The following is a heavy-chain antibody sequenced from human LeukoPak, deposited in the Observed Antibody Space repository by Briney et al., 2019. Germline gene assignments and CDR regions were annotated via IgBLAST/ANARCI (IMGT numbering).Heavy chain of an antibody. Sequence: PGGSLRLSCAASGFTFSSYAMSWVRQAPGKGLEWVSAISGSDGRTFYADSVKGRFAISRDNSKNTLYLQMNSLRAEDTAVYYCAKESPCDSSSPRKYYFDYWGQGTPVTVSS. J-gene: IGHJ4*02. D-gene: IGHD3-22*01. CDR3: AKESPCDSSSPRKYYFDY. CDR1: GFTFSSYA. V-gene: IGHV3-23*01. CDR2: ISGSDGRT.